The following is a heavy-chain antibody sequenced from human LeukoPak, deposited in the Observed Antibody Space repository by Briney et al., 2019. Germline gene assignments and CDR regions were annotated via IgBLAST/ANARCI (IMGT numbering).Heavy chain of an antibody. CDR3: ARPKRLQLGPGLDAFDI. CDR1: GGSIYSSSYY. Sequence: SETLSLTCTVSGGSIYSSSYYWGWIRQPPGKGLEWIGSIYYSGSTYYNPSLKSRVTISVDTSKNQFSLKLSSVTAADTAVYYCARPKRLQLGPGLDAFDIWGQGTMVTVSS. V-gene: IGHV4-39*01. D-gene: IGHD6-6*01. CDR2: IYYSGST. J-gene: IGHJ3*02.